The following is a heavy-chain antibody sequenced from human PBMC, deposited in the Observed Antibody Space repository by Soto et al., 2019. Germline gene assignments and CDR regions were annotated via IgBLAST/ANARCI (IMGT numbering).Heavy chain of an antibody. CDR3: ARASIAVAPRYGMDV. V-gene: IGHV1-2*04. Sequence: VKVSCRASGYTFTGYYMHWVRQAPGQGLEWMGWINPNSGGTNYAQKFQGWVTMTRDTSISTAYMELSRLRSDDTAVYYCARASIAVAPRYGMDVWGQGTTVTVS. D-gene: IGHD6-19*01. CDR2: INPNSGGT. CDR1: GYTFTGYY. J-gene: IGHJ6*02.